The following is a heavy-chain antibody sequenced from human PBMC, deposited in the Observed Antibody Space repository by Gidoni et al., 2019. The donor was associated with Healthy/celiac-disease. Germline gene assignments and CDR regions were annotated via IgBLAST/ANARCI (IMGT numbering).Heavy chain of an antibody. J-gene: IGHJ4*02. CDR3: ARDSSPIYYDSSGYYY. Sequence: QVQLVESGGGVVQPGRSLSLSGAESGSTFSSYGMHWVRQASGKGLEWVAVIWYDGSNKYYADTVKGRFTISRDNSKNTLYLQMNSLRAEDTAGYYCARDSSPIYYDSSGYYYWGQGTLVTVSS. V-gene: IGHV3-33*01. CDR1: GSTFSSYG. D-gene: IGHD3-22*01. CDR2: IWYDGSNK.